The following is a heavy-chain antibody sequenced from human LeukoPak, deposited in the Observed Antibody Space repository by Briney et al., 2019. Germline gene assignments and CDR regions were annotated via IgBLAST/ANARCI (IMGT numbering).Heavy chain of an antibody. Sequence: ASVKVSCKASGGTFTSYDINWVRQATGQGLEWRGWMNPNSGNTGYAQKIQGRVTMTTDTSTSTAYMELRSLRSDDTAVYYCARSPPHSDYGSGSRFDYWGQGTLVTVSS. J-gene: IGHJ4*02. CDR1: GGTFTSYD. CDR2: MNPNSGNT. CDR3: ARSPPHSDYGSGSRFDY. V-gene: IGHV1-8*01. D-gene: IGHD3-10*01.